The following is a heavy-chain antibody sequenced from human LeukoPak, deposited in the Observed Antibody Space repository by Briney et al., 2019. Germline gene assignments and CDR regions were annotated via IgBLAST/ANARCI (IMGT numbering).Heavy chain of an antibody. J-gene: IGHJ4*02. V-gene: IGHV3-30-3*01. D-gene: IGHD5-24*01. CDR1: GFTFSSYA. CDR3: ARQESEMANPANRYFDH. Sequence: GGSLRLSCAASGFTFSSYAMHWVRQAPGKGLEWVAVISYDGSNKYYADSVKGRFTISRDNSKNTLYLQMNSLRAEDTAVYYCARQESEMANPANRYFDHWGPGTLVTVSS. CDR2: ISYDGSNK.